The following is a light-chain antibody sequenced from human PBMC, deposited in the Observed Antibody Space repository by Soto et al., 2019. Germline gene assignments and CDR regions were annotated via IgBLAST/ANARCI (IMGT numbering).Light chain of an antibody. CDR2: GAS. CDR1: QGIHSTY. Sequence: EIVLTQSPGTLSLSPGDRATLSCRASQGIHSTYLAWYQQKPGQAPKHLIYGASSRATGIPDRFSDSGSGTDFTLTISRLEPEDFAVYYCQQYGSSPLTFGPGTIVDIK. V-gene: IGKV3-20*01. J-gene: IGKJ3*01. CDR3: QQYGSSPLT.